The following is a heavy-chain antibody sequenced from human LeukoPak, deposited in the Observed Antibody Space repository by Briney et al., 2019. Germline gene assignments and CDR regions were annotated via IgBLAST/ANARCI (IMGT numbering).Heavy chain of an antibody. CDR2: INPNSGGT. V-gene: IGHV1-2*02. CDR1: GYTFTGYY. J-gene: IGHJ4*02. Sequence: GASVKVSCKASGYTFTGYYIHWVRQAPGQGLEWMGWINPNSGGTNYAQKFQGRVTMTRDTSISTAYMELGRLTSDDTAVYYCARGILYCSGGSCYGYFDYWGQGTLVTVSS. CDR3: ARGILYCSGGSCYGYFDY. D-gene: IGHD2-15*01.